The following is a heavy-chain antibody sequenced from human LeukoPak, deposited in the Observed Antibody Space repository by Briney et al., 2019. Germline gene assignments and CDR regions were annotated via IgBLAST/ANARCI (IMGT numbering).Heavy chain of an antibody. Sequence: SVKVSCKASGGTFSSYAISWVRKAPGQGLEWMGRIIPIFGTANYAQKFQGRVTITTDEPTSTAYMELSSLRSEDTAVYYCARDPYCSSTSCRPRSPNYFDYWGQGTLVTVSS. CDR3: ARDPYCSSTSCRPRSPNYFDY. CDR1: GGTFSSYA. D-gene: IGHD2-2*01. V-gene: IGHV1-69*05. J-gene: IGHJ4*02. CDR2: IIPIFGTA.